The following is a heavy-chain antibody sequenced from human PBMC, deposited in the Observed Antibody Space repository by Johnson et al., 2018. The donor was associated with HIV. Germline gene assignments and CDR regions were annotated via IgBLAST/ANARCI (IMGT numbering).Heavy chain of an antibody. D-gene: IGHD5-18*01. CDR2: FRYDGSNK. CDR1: GLTFSNYG. Sequence: QVQLVDSGGGVVPPGGSLRLSCAASGLTFSNYGSHWVRQAPGKGLAWVAFFRYDGSNKYYADSARGSFTISRDNSKNTLYLQMHSLRAEDTAFYYCARLPSGYSRDAFDLWGQGTMVTVSS. J-gene: IGHJ3*01. CDR3: ARLPSGYSRDAFDL. V-gene: IGHV3-30*02.